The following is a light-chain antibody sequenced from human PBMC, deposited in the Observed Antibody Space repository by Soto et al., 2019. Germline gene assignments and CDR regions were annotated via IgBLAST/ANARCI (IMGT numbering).Light chain of an antibody. J-gene: IGKJ5*01. V-gene: IGKV3-15*01. CDR3: QQYSDRPPIT. CDR2: GSF. CDR1: QSVDNN. Sequence: EIVMTQSPVTLSASPGESATLSCRASQSVDNNVAWYQQKPGQAPRLLIVGSFARATGIPARFSGSGSGSEFTLTISGLQSEDFAVYYCQQYSDRPPITFGQGTRLEI.